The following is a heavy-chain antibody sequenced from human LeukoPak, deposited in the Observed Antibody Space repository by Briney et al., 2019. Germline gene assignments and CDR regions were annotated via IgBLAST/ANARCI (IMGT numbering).Heavy chain of an antibody. CDR1: GYSISSGYY. V-gene: IGHV4-38-2*01. D-gene: IGHD3-22*01. Sequence: SETLSLTCAVSGYSISSGYYWGWIRQPPGKGLEWIGSIYHSGSTYYNPSLKSRVTISVDTSKNQFSLKLSSVTAADTAVYYCASQEYYYDSSGYANWFDPWGQGTLVTVSS. CDR3: ASQEYYYDSSGYANWFDP. CDR2: IYHSGST. J-gene: IGHJ5*02.